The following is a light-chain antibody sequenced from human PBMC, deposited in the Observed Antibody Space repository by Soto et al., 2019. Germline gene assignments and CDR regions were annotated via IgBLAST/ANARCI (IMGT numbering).Light chain of an antibody. CDR1: SSDVGGYNY. Sequence: QAVLTNSASVSGSPGQSITISCTGTSSDVGGYNYVSWYQQHPGKAPKLMIYEVSNRPSGVSNRFSGSKSGNTASLTISGLQAEDEADYYCSSYTSSSTLVFGTGTKVTVL. V-gene: IGLV2-14*01. CDR2: EVS. CDR3: SSYTSSSTLV. J-gene: IGLJ1*01.